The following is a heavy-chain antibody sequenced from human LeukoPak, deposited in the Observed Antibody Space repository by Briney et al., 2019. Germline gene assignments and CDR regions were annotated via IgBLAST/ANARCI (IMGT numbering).Heavy chain of an antibody. CDR3: AKADATIGGAFDT. D-gene: IGHD3-16*01. V-gene: IGHV3-23*01. CDR2: ISGTADSK. J-gene: IGHJ3*02. CDR1: RFIFRNYA. Sequence: GGSLILSCAASRFIFRNYAMSWVRQAPGRGLEWLSIISGTADSKYYADSVKGRFTISRDNPRSTLYLEMNVLRAEDTAVYYCAKADATIGGAFDTWGQGTMVIVSS.